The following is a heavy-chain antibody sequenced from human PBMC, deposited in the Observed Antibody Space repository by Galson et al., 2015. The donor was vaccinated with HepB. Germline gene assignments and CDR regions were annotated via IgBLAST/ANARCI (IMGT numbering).Heavy chain of an antibody. CDR1: GFTFSNAW. D-gene: IGHD3-22*01. V-gene: IGHV3-15*04. Sequence: SLRLSCAASGFTFSNAWMSWVRQAPGKGLEWVGRIESKTDGGTTDYAAPVKARFTISRDDSKNTLYLQMNSLKTEDTAVYYCTTDASSAYYYGYYYGMDVWGQGTTVTVSS. CDR2: IESKTDGGTT. CDR3: TTDASSAYYYGYYYGMDV. J-gene: IGHJ6*02.